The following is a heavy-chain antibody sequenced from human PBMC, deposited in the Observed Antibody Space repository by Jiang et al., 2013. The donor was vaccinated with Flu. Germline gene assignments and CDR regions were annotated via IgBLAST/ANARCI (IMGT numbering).Heavy chain of an antibody. CDR3: ARSNSARFDY. V-gene: IGHV4-39*01. J-gene: IGHJ4*02. Sequence: GSGLVKPSETLSLTCTASGGSISSSNYYWGWIRQPPGKGLEWIGSIYYSGSTYYNPSLKSRVTISVDTSRNQFSLKLSSVTAADTSVYYCARSNSARFDYWGQGTLVTVSS. CDR2: IYYSGST. CDR1: GGSISSSNYY. D-gene: IGHD4-23*01.